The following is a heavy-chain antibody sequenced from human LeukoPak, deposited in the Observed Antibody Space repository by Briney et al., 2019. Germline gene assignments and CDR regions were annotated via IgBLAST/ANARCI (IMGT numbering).Heavy chain of an antibody. CDR3: ARGAGTLTFYEHGY. CDR1: GNTFTNYG. CDR2: ISAYNGYT. J-gene: IGHJ4*02. V-gene: IGHV1-18*01. Sequence: ASVKVSCKASGNTFTNYGINWVRQAPGQGLEWMGWISAYNGYTNYAQKLQGRVTMTTDTSTRIAYMELRSLRSDDTAVYYCARGAGTLTFYEHGYWGQGTLVTVSS. D-gene: IGHD1-1*01.